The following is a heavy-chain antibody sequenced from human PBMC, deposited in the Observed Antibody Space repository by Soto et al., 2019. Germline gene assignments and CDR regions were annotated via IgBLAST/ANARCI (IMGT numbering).Heavy chain of an antibody. J-gene: IGHJ5*02. Sequence: PSETLSLTCAVYGGSFSGYYWSWIRQPPGKGLEWIGEINHSGSTNYNPSLKSRVTISVDTSKNQFSLKLSSVTAADTAVYYCASKAIFGVVISTNWFDPWGQGTLVTVSS. CDR3: ASKAIFGVVISTNWFDP. CDR2: INHSGST. CDR1: GGSFSGYY. D-gene: IGHD3-3*01. V-gene: IGHV4-34*01.